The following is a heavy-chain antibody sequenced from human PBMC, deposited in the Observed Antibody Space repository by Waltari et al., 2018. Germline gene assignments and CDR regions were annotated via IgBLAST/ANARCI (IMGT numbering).Heavy chain of an antibody. D-gene: IGHD4-4*01. CDR1: GGSFSGYY. CDR3: ARGPMKTTNYYYGMDV. CDR2: INHSGST. J-gene: IGHJ6*02. V-gene: IGHV4-34*01. Sequence: QVQLQQWGAGLLKPSETLSLTCAVYGGSFSGYYWSWIRQPPGKGLEWIGEINHSGSTNYNPSLKSRVTISVDTSKNQFSLKLSSVTAADTAVYYCARGPMKTTNYYYGMDVWGQGTTVTVSS.